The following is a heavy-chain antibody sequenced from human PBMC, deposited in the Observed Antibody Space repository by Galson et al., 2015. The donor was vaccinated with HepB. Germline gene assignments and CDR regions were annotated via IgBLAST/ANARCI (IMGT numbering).Heavy chain of an antibody. CDR2: ISYDGSNK. Sequence: SLRLSCAVSGFTFSSYGMHWVRQAPGQGLEWVAIISYDGSNKYYADSVKGRFTVSRDNSMNTLYLQMNSLRAEDTAVYYCASGPRGLAARPRYFDYWGQGALVTVSS. J-gene: IGHJ4*02. D-gene: IGHD6-6*01. CDR1: GFTFSSYG. V-gene: IGHV3-30*03. CDR3: ASGPRGLAARPRYFDY.